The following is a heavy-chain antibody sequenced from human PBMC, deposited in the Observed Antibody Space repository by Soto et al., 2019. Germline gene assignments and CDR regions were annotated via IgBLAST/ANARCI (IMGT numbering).Heavy chain of an antibody. CDR1: GYTFTSYC. V-gene: IGHV1-18*04. CDR3: ASDRRIAALPCGMD. J-gene: IGHJ6*01. CDR2: ISAYNGNT. Sequence: ASAYVFFKASGYTFTSYCISWVRQAPVQRRGMMGWISAYNGNTNYAHKLQGRMMMTADTATSTVFMELSGLRSEDTAVYYCASDRRIAALPCGMD. D-gene: IGHD6-6*01.